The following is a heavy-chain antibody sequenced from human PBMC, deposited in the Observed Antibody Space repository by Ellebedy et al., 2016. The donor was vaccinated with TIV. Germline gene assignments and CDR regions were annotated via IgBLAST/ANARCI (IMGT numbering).Heavy chain of an antibody. CDR3: ARASVLATNWFNP. CDR2: ISSSSSTI. CDR1: GFTFSSYS. V-gene: IGHV3-48*04. Sequence: GESLKISXAASGFTFSSYSMNWVRQDPGKGLEWVSYISSSSSTIYYADSVKGRFTISRDNTKNSLYLQMNSLRVEDTAVYYCARASVLATNWFNPWGQGTLVTVSS. D-gene: IGHD3-3*02. J-gene: IGHJ5*02.